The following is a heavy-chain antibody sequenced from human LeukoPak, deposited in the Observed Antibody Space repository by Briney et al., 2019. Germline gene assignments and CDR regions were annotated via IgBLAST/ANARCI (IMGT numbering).Heavy chain of an antibody. CDR1: GFTASSNY. CDR3: ARDHGDSSGYYSLYYFDY. D-gene: IGHD3-22*01. CDR2: IYSGGST. J-gene: IGHJ4*02. Sequence: GRSLRLSCAPSGFTASSNYMSWVRQAPGKGLEWVSVIYSGGSTYYADSVKGRFTISRDNSKNTLYLQMNSLRAEDTAVYYCARDHGDSSGYYSLYYFDYWGQGTLVTVSS. V-gene: IGHV3-66*02.